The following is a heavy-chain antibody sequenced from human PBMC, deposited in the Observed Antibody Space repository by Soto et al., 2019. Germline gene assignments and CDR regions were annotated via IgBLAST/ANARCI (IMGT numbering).Heavy chain of an antibody. CDR3: ARPRGYSYVLPDY. V-gene: IGHV3-48*02. D-gene: IGHD5-18*01. J-gene: IGHJ4*02. CDR1: GFTFSTYN. Sequence: GGSLRLSCAASGFTFSTYNMNWVRQAPGKGLEWVSYISSSSSTIYYADSVKGRFTISRDNAKNSLYLQMNSLRDEDTAVYYCARPRGYSYVLPDYWGQGTLVTVSS. CDR2: ISSSSSTI.